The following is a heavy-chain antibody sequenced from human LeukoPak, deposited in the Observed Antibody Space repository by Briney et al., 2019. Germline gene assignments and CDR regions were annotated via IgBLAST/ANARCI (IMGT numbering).Heavy chain of an antibody. CDR1: GFSFSSYG. J-gene: IGHJ4*02. CDR2: IRSDGSNK. Sequence: GGSLRLSCAGSGFSFSSYGMHWVRQAPGKGLEWMAFIRSDGSNKYYADSVKGRFTISRDNSKNTLYLQMNSLRAEDTAVYYCARDGVAGGFDYWGQGILVTVSS. D-gene: IGHD6-19*01. V-gene: IGHV3-30*02. CDR3: ARDGVAGGFDY.